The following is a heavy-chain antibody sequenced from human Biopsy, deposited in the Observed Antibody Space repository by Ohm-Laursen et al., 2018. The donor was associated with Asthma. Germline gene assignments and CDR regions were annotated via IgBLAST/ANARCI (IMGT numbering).Heavy chain of an antibody. CDR1: GFTFSNYG. D-gene: IGHD1-26*01. V-gene: IGHV3-30*18. J-gene: IGHJ4*02. CDR2: ISFDGSNK. CDR3: AKDVFPGWELRRGPDY. Sequence: SLRLSCAAFGFTFSNYGMHWVRQAPGKGLDWVAVISFDGSNKNYTDSVKGRFTISRDNSRNTLHLQMNSLRAEDTAVYYCAKDVFPGWELRRGPDYWGQGTVVIVSA.